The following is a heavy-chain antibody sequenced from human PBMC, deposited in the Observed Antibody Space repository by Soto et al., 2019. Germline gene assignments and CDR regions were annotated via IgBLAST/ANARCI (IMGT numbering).Heavy chain of an antibody. CDR3: ARGLVSGDSCYINS. Sequence: SETLSLTCTVSGGSIGSYYWSWIRQPPGKGLEWIGYIYYSGSTNYNPSLKSRVTISVDTSKNQFSLKLSSVTAADTAVYFCARGLVSGDSCYINSWGQGTLVTVSS. CDR1: GGSIGSYY. J-gene: IGHJ4*02. V-gene: IGHV4-59*01. D-gene: IGHD2-15*01. CDR2: IYYSGST.